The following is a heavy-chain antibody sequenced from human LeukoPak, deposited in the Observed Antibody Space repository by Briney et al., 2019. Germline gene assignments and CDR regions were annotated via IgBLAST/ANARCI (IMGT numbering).Heavy chain of an antibody. J-gene: IGHJ4*02. Sequence: PRGSLRLSCAPSGFTVISNFMTLVRQAPGMGLEWVSVLCSGRSTYYADSVKGRFTISTDNSKNALYPQMNSLSAEDTVVYYCVRKVGYGYALDYWGQGTPVTVFS. D-gene: IGHD5-18*01. CDR2: LCSGRST. CDR1: GFTVISNF. CDR3: VRKVGYGYALDY. V-gene: IGHV3-53*01.